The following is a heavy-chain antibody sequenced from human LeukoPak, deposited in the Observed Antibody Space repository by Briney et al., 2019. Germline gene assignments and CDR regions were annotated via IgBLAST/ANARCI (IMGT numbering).Heavy chain of an antibody. CDR2: IYYSGST. CDR3: ARYITMVRGVIFRVNWFGP. V-gene: IGHV4-31*03. CDR1: GGSISSGGYY. D-gene: IGHD3-10*01. Sequence: SETLSLTCTVSGGSISSGGYYWSWIRQHPGKGLEWIGYIYYSGSTYYNPSLKSRVTISVDTSKNQFSLKLSSVTAADTAVYYCARYITMVRGVIFRVNWFGPWGQGTLVTVSS. J-gene: IGHJ5*02.